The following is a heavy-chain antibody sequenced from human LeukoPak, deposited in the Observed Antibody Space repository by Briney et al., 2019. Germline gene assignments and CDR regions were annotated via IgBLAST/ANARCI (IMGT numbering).Heavy chain of an antibody. CDR2: IYYSGRI. D-gene: IGHD3/OR15-3a*01. J-gene: IGHJ4*02. CDR1: GDSISSHY. V-gene: IGHV4-59*11. CDR3: ARDGGMIFGEITRGAFDS. Sequence: SETLSLTCTVSGDSISSHYWSWIRQPPGKGLEWIGYIYYSGRIKYNPSVKSRVTMSVDTSKNQFSLELTSVSPADAAVYYCARDGGMIFGEITRGAFDSWGQGTLVTVSS.